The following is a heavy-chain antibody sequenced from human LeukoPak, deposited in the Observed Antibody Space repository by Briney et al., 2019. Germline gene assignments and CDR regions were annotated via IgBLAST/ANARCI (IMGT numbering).Heavy chain of an antibody. J-gene: IGHJ6*02. V-gene: IGHV1-18*01. D-gene: IGHD3-10*01. Sequence: ASVKVSCKASGYTFTSYGISWVRQAPGQGLEWMGWISAYNGNTNYAQKLQGRVTMTTDTSTSTAYMELRSLRSEDTAVYYCASGALRYGSESYRNNYYYYGMDVWGQGTTVTVSS. CDR2: ISAYNGNT. CDR3: ASGALRYGSESYRNNYYYYGMDV. CDR1: GYTFTSYG.